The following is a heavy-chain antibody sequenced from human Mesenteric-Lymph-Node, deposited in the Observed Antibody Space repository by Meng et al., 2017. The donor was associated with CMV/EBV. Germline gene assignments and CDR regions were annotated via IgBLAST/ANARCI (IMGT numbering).Heavy chain of an antibody. J-gene: IGHJ4*02. D-gene: IGHD1-26*01. CDR3: AREMVSGSGSNNVVRTRTGLDY. Sequence: SETLSLTCTVFGYSISSGYYWDWIRQPPGKGLEWIGIIYHSGITYSNSSHKSRVTISVDTSKNQFSLNLSSVTAADGAVYYCAREMVSGSGSNNVVRTRTGLDYWGQGTLVTVSS. CDR1: GYSISSGYY. CDR2: IYHSGIT. V-gene: IGHV4-38-2*02.